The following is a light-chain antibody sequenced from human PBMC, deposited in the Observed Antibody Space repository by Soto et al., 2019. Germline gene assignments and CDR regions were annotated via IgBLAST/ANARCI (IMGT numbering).Light chain of an antibody. CDR1: QSVSSTY. CDR2: GAS. Sequence: EIVLTQSPGTLSLSPGERATLSCRASQSVSSTYLAWYQQKPGQAPRLLIYGASNRATGIPDRFSGSGSGTDFTLTISRLEPEVFAVYYCQQYGGSRWTFGQVTRVDI. CDR3: QQYGGSRWT. J-gene: IGKJ1*01. V-gene: IGKV3-20*01.